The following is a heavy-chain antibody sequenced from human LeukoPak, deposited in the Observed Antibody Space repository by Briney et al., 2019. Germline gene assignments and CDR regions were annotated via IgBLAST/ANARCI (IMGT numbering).Heavy chain of an antibody. CDR3: ARGGSPGSSWYNWFDP. J-gene: IGHJ5*02. Sequence: SETLSLSCAVSGGSLSGYYWTWIRQPPGKGLEWIGSIYYSGSTYCNPSLKSRVTISVDTSKNQFSLKLSSVTAADTAVYYCARGGSPGSSWYNWFDPWGQGTLVTVSS. D-gene: IGHD6-13*01. CDR1: GGSLSGYY. CDR2: IYYSGST. V-gene: IGHV4-59*12.